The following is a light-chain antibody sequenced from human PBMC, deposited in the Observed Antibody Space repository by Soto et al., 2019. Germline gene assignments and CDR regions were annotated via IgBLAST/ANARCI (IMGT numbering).Light chain of an antibody. CDR1: RSLVYSDGNTY. J-gene: IGKJ1*01. V-gene: IGKV2-30*01. CDR2: KVS. CDR3: LQGSHWPPT. Sequence: DVVMTQSPLSLPVTLGQSAYISCKSSRSLVYSDGNTYLTWVHQRPGQSPRRLIYKVSNRDSGVPDRFSGSGSGTDFTLTISRVEAEDVAVYYCLQGSHWPPTFGQGTKVEFK.